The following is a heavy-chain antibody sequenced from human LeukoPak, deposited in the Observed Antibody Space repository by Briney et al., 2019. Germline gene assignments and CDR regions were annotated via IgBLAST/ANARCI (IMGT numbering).Heavy chain of an antibody. J-gene: IGHJ5*01. Sequence: EASVTVSFKASGYTFTIYDINWVRQATGQGLEWVAWMNPNSGNPAYAQEFQGRATVSGNISISTAYLELRSLKSEDTAVYYCAKGPASGDSWGQGTLVTVSS. CDR2: MNPNSGNP. CDR3: AKGPASGDS. CDR1: GYTFTIYD. V-gene: IGHV1-8*03. D-gene: IGHD3-10*01.